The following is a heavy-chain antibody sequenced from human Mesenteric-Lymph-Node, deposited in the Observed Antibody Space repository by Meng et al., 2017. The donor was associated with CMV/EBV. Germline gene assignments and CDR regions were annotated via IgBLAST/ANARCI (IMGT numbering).Heavy chain of an antibody. J-gene: IGHJ6*02. CDR3: AREELYGMDV. V-gene: IGHV3-7*01. D-gene: IGHD1-7*01. CDR1: GFTFSSSW. CDR2: INQDGTAE. Sequence: GGSLRLSCVASGFTFSSSWMTWVRQAPGRGLEWVANINQDGTAEQYLDSVKGRFTISRDNAKNSVYLQMNSLRAEDMAVYYCAREELYGMDVWGQGTTVTVSS.